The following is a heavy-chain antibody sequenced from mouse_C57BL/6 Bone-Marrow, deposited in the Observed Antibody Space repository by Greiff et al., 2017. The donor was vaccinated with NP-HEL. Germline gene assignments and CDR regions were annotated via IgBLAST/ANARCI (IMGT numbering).Heavy chain of an antibody. Sequence: QVQLKQPGAELVKPGASVKLSCKASGYTFTSYWMHWVKQRPGQGLEWIGMIHPNSGSTNYNEKFKSKATLTVDKSSSTAYMQLSSLTSEDSAVYYCARERYYGSSYAMDYWGQGTSVTVSS. D-gene: IGHD1-1*01. J-gene: IGHJ4*01. CDR2: IHPNSGST. V-gene: IGHV1-64*01. CDR3: ARERYYGSSYAMDY. CDR1: GYTFTSYW.